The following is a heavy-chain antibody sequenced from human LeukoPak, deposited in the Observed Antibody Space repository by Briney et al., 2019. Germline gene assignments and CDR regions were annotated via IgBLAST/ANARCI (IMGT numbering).Heavy chain of an antibody. D-gene: IGHD3-10*01. CDR1: GGSISSGSYH. Sequence: SETLSLTCTVSGGSISSGSYHWIWIRQPAGKGLEWIGHIYTSGSTNYNPSLRSRVTISVDTSKNQFSLKLNSVTAADTAVYYCARDRELWFGESKYDYWGQGTLVTVSS. CDR3: ARDRELWFGESKYDY. CDR2: IYTSGST. J-gene: IGHJ4*02. V-gene: IGHV4-61*09.